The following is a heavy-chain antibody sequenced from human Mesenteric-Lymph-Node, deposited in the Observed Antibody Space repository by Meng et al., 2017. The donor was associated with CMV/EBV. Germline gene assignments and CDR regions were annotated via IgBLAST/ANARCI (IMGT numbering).Heavy chain of an antibody. CDR2: ISSSSTTI. D-gene: IGHD4-17*01. J-gene: IGHJ4*02. Sequence: GGSLRLSCAASGFTFSTYSMNWVRQAPGKGLEWVSYISSSSTTIYYADSVKGRFTISRDNAKNSLYLQMNSLRAEDTAVYYCARDLGGLRSYYFDYWGQGTLVTVSS. CDR1: GFTFSTYS. CDR3: ARDLGGLRSYYFDY. V-gene: IGHV3-48*04.